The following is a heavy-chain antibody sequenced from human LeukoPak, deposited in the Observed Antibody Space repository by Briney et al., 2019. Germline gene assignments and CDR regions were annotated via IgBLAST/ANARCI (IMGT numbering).Heavy chain of an antibody. CDR2: GMWDGRSI. Sequence: PGGSLRLSYAPSGFTLEDYAMQWVGHPPGKGLEWLSDGMWDGRSIGYADSVKGRFTISRDNCKNTLYLQMNSLRAEDTDVSSCARDTPYDFWSGYYNRGRTFDIWGQGRMVTVSS. D-gene: IGHD3-3*01. CDR1: GFTLEDYA. V-gene: IGHV3-9*01. J-gene: IGHJ3*02. CDR3: ARDTPYDFWSGYYNRGRTFDI.